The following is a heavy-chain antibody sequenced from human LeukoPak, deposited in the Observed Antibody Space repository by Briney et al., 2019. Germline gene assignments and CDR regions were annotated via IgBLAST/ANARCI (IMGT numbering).Heavy chain of an antibody. CDR2: FYYSGST. CDR1: DGSISSSSYY. J-gene: IGHJ6*03. CDR3: ARAHYYAPVGLSLSPTRNYYMDV. Sequence: SETLSLTCTISDGSISSSSYYWGWIRQPPGKVLEWIGNFYYSGSTHYNPSLRSRVTISGDTSKNQFSLKLSSVTAADTAVYYCARAHYYAPVGLSLSPTRNYYMDVWGKGTTVTISS. D-gene: IGHD3-10*01. V-gene: IGHV4-39*07.